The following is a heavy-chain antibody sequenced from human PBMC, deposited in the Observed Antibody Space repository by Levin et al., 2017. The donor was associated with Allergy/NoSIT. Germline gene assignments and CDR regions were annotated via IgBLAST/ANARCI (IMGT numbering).Heavy chain of an antibody. J-gene: IGHJ6*02. Sequence: GSLRLSCAVYGGSFSGYFWSWIRQPPGKGLEWIGEINHSGSTNYNPSLKSRVTMSEDTSKNQFSLKLSSVTAAYTDVYYCARVTMVRGVILHYYYGMDVWGQGTTVTVSS. CDR1: GGSFSGYF. CDR2: INHSGST. D-gene: IGHD3-10*01. CDR3: ARVTMVRGVILHYYYGMDV. V-gene: IGHV4-34*01.